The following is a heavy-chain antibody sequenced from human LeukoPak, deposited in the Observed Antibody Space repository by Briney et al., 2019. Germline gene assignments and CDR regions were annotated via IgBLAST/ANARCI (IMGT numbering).Heavy chain of an antibody. Sequence: GGSLRLSCAASGFTFSSYDMHWVRQATGKGLEWVSAIGTAGDTYYSGSVKGRFTISRENAKRSMYLQMNSLRAGDTAVYYCARGIDEWLYLNYWGQGALVTVSS. CDR1: GFTFSSYD. CDR3: ARGIDEWLYLNY. CDR2: IGTAGDT. J-gene: IGHJ4*02. V-gene: IGHV3-13*04. D-gene: IGHD3-3*01.